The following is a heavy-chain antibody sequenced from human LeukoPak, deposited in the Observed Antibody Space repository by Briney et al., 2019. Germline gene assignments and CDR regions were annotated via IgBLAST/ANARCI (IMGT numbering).Heavy chain of an antibody. Sequence: SETLSLTCTVSGGSISSGSYYWSWIRQPAGKGLEWIGRIYTSGSTNYNPSLKSRVTISVDTSKNQFSLKLSSVTAADTAVYYCARGRSDYADAFDIWGQGTMVTVSS. CDR2: IYTSGST. J-gene: IGHJ3*02. CDR3: ARGRSDYADAFDI. D-gene: IGHD2-2*01. V-gene: IGHV4-61*02. CDR1: GGSISSGSYY.